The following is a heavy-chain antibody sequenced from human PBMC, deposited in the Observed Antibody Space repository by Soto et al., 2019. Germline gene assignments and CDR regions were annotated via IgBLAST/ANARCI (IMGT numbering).Heavy chain of an antibody. J-gene: IGHJ5*02. CDR3: ARARAAPSGDWFGP. Sequence: QVQLVESGGGVVQPGRSLRLSCAASGFTFSSYAMHWVRQAPGKGLEWVAVISYDGSNKYYADSVKGRFTISRDNSKNTRYLQMNSLRAEDTAVYYCARARAAPSGDWFGPWGQGTLVTVSS. V-gene: IGHV3-30-3*01. CDR1: GFTFSSYA. D-gene: IGHD6-6*01. CDR2: ISYDGSNK.